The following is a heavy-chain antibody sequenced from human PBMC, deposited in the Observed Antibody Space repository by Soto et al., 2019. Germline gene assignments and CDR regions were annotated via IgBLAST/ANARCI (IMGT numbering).Heavy chain of an antibody. CDR2: IYYSGST. CDR3: ARQPADYYSYMAV. CDR1: GGSISSYY. Sequence: ASETLSLTCTVSGGSISSYYWSWIRQPPGKGLEWIGYIYYSGSTNYNPSLKSRVTISVDTSKNQFSLQLSSVTAADTAVYYCARQPADYYSYMAVWGNRTTVIVSS. V-gene: IGHV4-59*08. J-gene: IGHJ6*03.